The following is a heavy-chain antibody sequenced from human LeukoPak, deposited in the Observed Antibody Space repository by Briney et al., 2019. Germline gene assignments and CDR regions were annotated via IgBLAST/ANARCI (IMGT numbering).Heavy chain of an antibody. Sequence: GGSLRLSCAASGFTFSGYWMSWVRQAPGKGLEWVANIKQDGSGKYYVDSVKGRFTISRDNAKNSLYLQMNSLRLEDTAVYYCARGLHDRSWYGAHWGQGTLLSVSS. V-gene: IGHV3-7*01. J-gene: IGHJ4*02. CDR3: ARGLHDRSWYGAH. CDR1: GFTFSGYW. CDR2: IKQDGSGK. D-gene: IGHD6-13*01.